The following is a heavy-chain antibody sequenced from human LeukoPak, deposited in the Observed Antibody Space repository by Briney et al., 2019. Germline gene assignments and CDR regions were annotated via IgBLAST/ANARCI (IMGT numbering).Heavy chain of an antibody. CDR1: GFTVSSNY. D-gene: IGHD3-16*01. CDR2: IYSGGST. V-gene: IGHV3-53*01. CDR3: ARPRHLGYYYGMDV. Sequence: GGSLRLSCAASGFTVSSNYMSRVRQAPGKGLEWVSVIYSGGSTYYADSVKGRFTISRDNSKNTLYLQMNSLRAEDTAVYYCARPRHLGYYYGMDVWGQGTTVTVSS. J-gene: IGHJ6*02.